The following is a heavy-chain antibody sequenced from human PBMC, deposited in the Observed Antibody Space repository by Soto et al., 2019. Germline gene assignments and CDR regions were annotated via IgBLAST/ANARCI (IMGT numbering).Heavy chain of an antibody. Sequence: ASVKVSCKASGGTFSSYAISWVRQAPGQGLEWMGGIIPIFGTANYAQKFQGRVTITADESTSTAYMELSSLRSEDTAVYYCARRTAGYSSGWYYFAYWGQGTLVTVSS. V-gene: IGHV1-69*13. CDR3: ARRTAGYSSGWYYFAY. CDR2: IIPIFGTA. D-gene: IGHD6-19*01. J-gene: IGHJ4*02. CDR1: GGTFSSYA.